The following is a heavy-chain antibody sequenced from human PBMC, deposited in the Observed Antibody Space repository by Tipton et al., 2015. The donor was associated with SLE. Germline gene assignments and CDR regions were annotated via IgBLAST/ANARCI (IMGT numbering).Heavy chain of an antibody. Sequence: LRLSCSVSGGSISSNYWIWIRQPPGKGLEWIGYISDGGGTNYHPSLKSRVTISVDPAKNQFSLKLTSVTATDTAVYYCARGMLTWRGAIIGVDVWGQGTTVNVSS. CDR2: ISDGGGT. CDR3: ARGMLTWRGAIIGVDV. V-gene: IGHV4-59*08. D-gene: IGHD2-8*01. J-gene: IGHJ6*02. CDR1: GGSISSNY.